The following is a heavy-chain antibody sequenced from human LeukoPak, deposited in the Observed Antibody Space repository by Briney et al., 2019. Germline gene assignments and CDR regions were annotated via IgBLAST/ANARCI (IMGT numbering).Heavy chain of an antibody. J-gene: IGHJ4*02. CDR2: IIPILGIA. Sequence: SVKVSCKASGGTFSSYTISWVRQAPGQGLEWMGRIIPILGIANYARKFQGRVTITADKSTSTAYMELSSLRSEDTAVYYCARDDFWSGYSRWGQGTLVTVSS. D-gene: IGHD3-3*01. CDR3: ARDDFWSGYSR. V-gene: IGHV1-69*04. CDR1: GGTFSSYT.